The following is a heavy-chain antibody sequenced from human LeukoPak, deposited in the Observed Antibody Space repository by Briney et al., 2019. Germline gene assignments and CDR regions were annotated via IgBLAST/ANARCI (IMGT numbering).Heavy chain of an antibody. CDR1: GFTLSSYS. J-gene: IGHJ4*02. CDR2: IGISSGNT. CDR3: ARDYKYAFDN. D-gene: IGHD5-24*01. V-gene: IGHV3-48*01. Sequence: GGSLRLSCAASGFTLSSYSMNWVRQAPGKGLEWISYIGISSGNTNYADSVKGRFTISGDKAKNSLYLQMNSLRVEDTAVYYCARDYKYAFDNWGQGTLVTVSS.